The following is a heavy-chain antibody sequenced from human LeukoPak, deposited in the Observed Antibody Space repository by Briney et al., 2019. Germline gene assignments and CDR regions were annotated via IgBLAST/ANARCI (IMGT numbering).Heavy chain of an antibody. CDR1: GFTFSTYA. CDR3: ARDRPTGASRLFVVQ. CDR2: MSSGSRYI. D-gene: IGHD3-3*01. Sequence: GGSLRLSCAASGFTFSTYAMTWVRQAPGKGLEWVSSMSSGSRYIYYADSVRGRFTISRDNAKNSLYLLMNSLRAEDTAVYYCARDRPTGASRLFVVQWGQGTLVTVSS. V-gene: IGHV3-21*01. J-gene: IGHJ4*02.